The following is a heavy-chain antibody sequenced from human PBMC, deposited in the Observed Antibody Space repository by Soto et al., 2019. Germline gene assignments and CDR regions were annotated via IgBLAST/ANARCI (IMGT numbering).Heavy chain of an antibody. J-gene: IGHJ5*02. CDR1: GYTFTSYG. D-gene: IGHD3-3*01. Sequence: ASVKVSCKASGYTFTSYGISWVRQAPGQGLEWMGWISAYNGNTNYAQKLQGRVTMTTDTSTSTAYMELRSLRSDDTAVYYCARDQWSGYYVPNTAWFDLWGQGTLVTVSS. CDR3: ARDQWSGYYVPNTAWFDL. CDR2: ISAYNGNT. V-gene: IGHV1-18*04.